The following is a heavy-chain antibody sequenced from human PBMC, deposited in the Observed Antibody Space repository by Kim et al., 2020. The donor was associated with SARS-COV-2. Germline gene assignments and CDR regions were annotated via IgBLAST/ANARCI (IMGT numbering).Heavy chain of an antibody. V-gene: IGHV3-9*01. D-gene: IGHD2-8*02. Sequence: IDYAASVKGRFTISRDVAKNSLYLQMNSLRVDDTALYYCGKDLVPGGLDVWGQGTTVTVSS. J-gene: IGHJ6*02. CDR2: I. CDR3: GKDLVPGGLDV.